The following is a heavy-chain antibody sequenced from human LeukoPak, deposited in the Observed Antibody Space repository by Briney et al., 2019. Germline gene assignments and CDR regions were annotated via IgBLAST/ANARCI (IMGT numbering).Heavy chain of an antibody. CDR3: ARPGVVAASPSYFDY. CDR2: IYTSGST. J-gene: IGHJ4*02. CDR1: GGSISSGSYY. Sequence: SQTLSLTCTVSGGSISSGSYYWSWIRQPAGKGLEWIGRIYTSGSTNYNPSLKSRVTISVATSKNQFSLKLSSVTAADTAVYYCARPGVVAASPSYFDYWGQGTLVTVSS. V-gene: IGHV4-61*02. D-gene: IGHD2-15*01.